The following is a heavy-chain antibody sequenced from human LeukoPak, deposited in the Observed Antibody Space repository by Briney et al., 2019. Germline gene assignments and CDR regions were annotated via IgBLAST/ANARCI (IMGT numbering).Heavy chain of an antibody. CDR1: GFTFSTYA. Sequence: PGGSLRLSCAASGFTFSTYAMHWVRQAPGKGLEWVALISYDGSNKYYADSVKGRFTISRDNAKNSLYLQMNSLRAEDTAVYYCARARGPFDAFDIWGQGTMVTVSS. D-gene: IGHD6-25*01. V-gene: IGHV3-30-3*01. J-gene: IGHJ3*02. CDR2: ISYDGSNK. CDR3: ARARGPFDAFDI.